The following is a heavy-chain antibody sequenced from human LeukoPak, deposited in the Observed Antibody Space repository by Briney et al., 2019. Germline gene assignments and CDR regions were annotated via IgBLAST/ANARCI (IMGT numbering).Heavy chain of an antibody. Sequence: GGSLRLSCAASGFTFSSYWMSWVRQAPGKGLEWVANIKQDGSEKYYVDSAKGRFTISRDNAKNSLYLQMNSLRAEDTAVYYCARDLPWFGELFSYYFDYWGQGTLVTVSS. V-gene: IGHV3-7*03. CDR1: GFTFSSYW. J-gene: IGHJ4*02. CDR3: ARDLPWFGELFSYYFDY. CDR2: IKQDGSEK. D-gene: IGHD3-10*01.